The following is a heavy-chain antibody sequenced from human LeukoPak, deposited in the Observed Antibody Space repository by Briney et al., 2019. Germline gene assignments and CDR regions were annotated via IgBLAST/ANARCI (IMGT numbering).Heavy chain of an antibody. CDR3: ARGLYPDYYVSSGSSPPEH. CDR1: GFTFSSYS. Sequence: GGSLRLSCAASGFTFSSYSMNWVRQAPGKGLEWVSSISSSGSYIYYADSMQGRFTISRDNSKNSLFLQMNSLRAEDTAVYYCARGLYPDYYVSSGSSPPEHWGQGTLVTVSS. J-gene: IGHJ1*01. V-gene: IGHV3-21*01. CDR2: ISSSGSYI. D-gene: IGHD3-22*01.